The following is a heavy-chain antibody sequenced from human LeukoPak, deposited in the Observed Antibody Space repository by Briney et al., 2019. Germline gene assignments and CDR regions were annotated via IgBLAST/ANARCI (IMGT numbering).Heavy chain of an antibody. J-gene: IGHJ3*02. V-gene: IGHV3-53*01. CDR1: GFTVSSNY. CDR3: AGTYYYDKGAFDI. CDR2: IYSGGST. Sequence: GGSLRLSCAASGFTVSSNYMNWVRQAPGKGLEWVSVIYSGGSTYYADSVKGRFTISRDNSKNTLYLQMNSLRAGDTAVYYCAGTYYYDKGAFDIWGQGTMVTVSS. D-gene: IGHD3-22*01.